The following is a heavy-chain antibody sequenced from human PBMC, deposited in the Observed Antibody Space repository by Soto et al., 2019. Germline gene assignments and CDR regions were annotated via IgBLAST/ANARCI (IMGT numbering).Heavy chain of an antibody. Sequence: ASAKLSCQPSGYTFTNYAMHWVRQAPGQRIEWMGWINGGNGNTKFSQKFQGRVTMTRDTSTSTVYMELSSLRSEVTAGIYRASWVLAQNDFDCWGQGTLVTISS. V-gene: IGHV1-3*01. CDR1: GYTFTNYA. J-gene: IGHJ4*02. D-gene: IGHD2-15*01. CDR3: ASWVLAQNDFDC. CDR2: INGGNGNT.